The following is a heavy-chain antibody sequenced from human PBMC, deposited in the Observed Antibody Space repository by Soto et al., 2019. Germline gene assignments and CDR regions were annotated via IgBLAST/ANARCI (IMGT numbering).Heavy chain of an antibody. CDR3: ARTCIAVAGTQRHGWFVP. Sequence: PSQTLSLTCAISGDSVSSNSAAWNWIRQSPSRGLEWLGRTYYRSKWYNDYAVSVKSRITINPDTSKNQFSLQLNSVTPEDTAVYYCARTCIAVAGTQRHGWFVPWGQGTLVTVSS. CDR2: TYYRSKWYN. V-gene: IGHV6-1*01. D-gene: IGHD6-19*01. CDR1: GDSVSSNSAA. J-gene: IGHJ5*02.